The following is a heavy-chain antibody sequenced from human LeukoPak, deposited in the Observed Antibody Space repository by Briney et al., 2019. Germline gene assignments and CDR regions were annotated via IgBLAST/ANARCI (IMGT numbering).Heavy chain of an antibody. CDR2: ISAYNGDT. CDR3: ARNPTNTSGRYAYFDS. Sequence: APVRVSCKASGYTFTHHGITWVRQAPGQGLEWMAWISAYNGDTNYAQKFQGRVTLTTDTSTSTAYMELRSLRSDDTAVYYCARNPTNTSGRYAYFDSWGQGTLVTVSS. CDR1: GYTFTHHG. D-gene: IGHD6-19*01. V-gene: IGHV1-18*01. J-gene: IGHJ4*02.